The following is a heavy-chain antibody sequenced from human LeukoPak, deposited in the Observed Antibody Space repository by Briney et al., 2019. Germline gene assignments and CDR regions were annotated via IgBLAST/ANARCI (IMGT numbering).Heavy chain of an antibody. CDR3: ARVYPYYDSSGYFDY. V-gene: IGHV1-2*02. J-gene: IGHJ4*02. D-gene: IGHD3-22*01. CDR1: GYTFTGYY. CDR2: INPNSSST. Sequence: GASVKVSCKASGYTFTGYYMHWVRQAPGQGLEWMGWINPNSSSTNYAQKFQGRVTMTRDTSISTAYMELSRLRSDDTAVYYCARVYPYYDSSGYFDYWGQGTLVTVSS.